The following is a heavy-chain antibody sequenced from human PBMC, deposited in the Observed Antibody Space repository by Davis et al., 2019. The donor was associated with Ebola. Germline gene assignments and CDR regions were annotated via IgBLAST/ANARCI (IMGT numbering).Heavy chain of an antibody. CDR3: ARSAARYCSSTSCYRGTRWFDP. J-gene: IGHJ5*02. CDR2: TNHSGST. V-gene: IGHV4-34*01. Sequence: MPSEPLSLTFPVHGGSSTGYYWSWIRQPPGKGREWIGETNHSGSTNFNPSLKSRVTISVDTSKNQFSLKLSSVTAADTAVYYCARSAARYCSSTSCYRGTRWFDPWGQGTLVTVSS. CDR1: GGSSTGYY. D-gene: IGHD2-2*02.